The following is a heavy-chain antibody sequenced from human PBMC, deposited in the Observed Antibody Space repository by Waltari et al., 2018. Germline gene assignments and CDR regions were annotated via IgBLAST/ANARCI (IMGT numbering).Heavy chain of an antibody. Sequence: EAQLLESGGGLVQPGGSLRLSCAASGFAFNSYTMTWVRQAPGKGLEWVAFITSSGTTTYADSVKGRLTISRDNSKNNLYLQMNSLRAEDTAVYYCAKRSGYFDYWGQGTLVTVSS. CDR3: AKRSGYFDY. V-gene: IGHV3-23*01. J-gene: IGHJ4*02. CDR1: GFAFNSYT. D-gene: IGHD1-1*01. CDR2: ITSSGTT.